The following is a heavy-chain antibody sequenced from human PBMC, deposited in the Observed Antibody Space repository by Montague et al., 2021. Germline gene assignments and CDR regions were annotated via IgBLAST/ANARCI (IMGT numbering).Heavy chain of an antibody. J-gene: IGHJ5*02. Sequence: SETLSLTCTVSGGSISNASYYWGWIRQPPGKGLEFIGVIYYNGTTYHNPSLKSRVTVSMDTSKNQFSLKLSSVTAADTAVYYCARSLYCRGGSCYSGFDPWGQGTLVTASS. D-gene: IGHD2-15*01. CDR1: GGSISNASYY. V-gene: IGHV4-39*01. CDR3: ARSLYCRGGSCYSGFDP. CDR2: IYYNGTT.